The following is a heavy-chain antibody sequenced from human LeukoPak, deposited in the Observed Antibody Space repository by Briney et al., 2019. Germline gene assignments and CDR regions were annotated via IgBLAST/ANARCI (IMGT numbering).Heavy chain of an antibody. CDR3: VGSGWYSVAVFDP. V-gene: IGHV4-59*08. CDR1: GGSISSYY. J-gene: IGHJ5*02. CDR2: IYYSGST. D-gene: IGHD6-19*01. Sequence: SETLSLTCTVSGGSISSYYWSWIRQPPGKGLEWIGYIYYSGSTNYNPSLKSRVTISVDTSKNQFSLKLSSVTAADTAVYHCVGSGWYSVAVFDPWGQGTLVTVSS.